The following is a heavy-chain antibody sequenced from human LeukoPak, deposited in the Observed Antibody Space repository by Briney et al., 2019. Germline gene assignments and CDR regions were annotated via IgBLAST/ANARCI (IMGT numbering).Heavy chain of an antibody. CDR2: ISAYNGNT. Sequence: ASVKVSCKASGYTFTSYGISWVRQAPGQGLEWMGWISAYNGNTNYAQKLQGRVTMTTDTSTSTVYMELRSLRSDDTAVYYCARDSASGSYNYYYGMDAWGQGTTVTVSS. D-gene: IGHD3-10*01. CDR3: ARDSASGSYNYYYGMDA. V-gene: IGHV1-18*01. CDR1: GYTFTSYG. J-gene: IGHJ6*02.